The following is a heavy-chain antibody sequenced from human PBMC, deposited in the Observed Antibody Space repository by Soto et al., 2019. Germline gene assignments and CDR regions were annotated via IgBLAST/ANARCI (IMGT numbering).Heavy chain of an antibody. V-gene: IGHV3-15*01. CDR2: IKRKADGGTI. CDR3: TTGVWFDP. Sequence: GGSLRLSCAASGFTFSKAWMTWVPQAPGTGLEWVGRIKRKADGGTIDYAAPVKGRFTISRDDSQSTLYLQMNSLKTEDTAVYYCTTGVWFDPWGQGTLVTVSS. CDR1: GFTFSKAW. J-gene: IGHJ5*02.